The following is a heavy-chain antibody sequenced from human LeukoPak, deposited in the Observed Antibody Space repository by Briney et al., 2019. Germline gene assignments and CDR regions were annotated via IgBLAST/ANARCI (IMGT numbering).Heavy chain of an antibody. V-gene: IGHV4-39*01. CDR2: IYYSGST. Sequence: SETPSLTCTVSGGSISSSSYYWGWIRQPPGKGLEWIGSIYYSGSTYYNPSLKSRVTISVDTSKNQFSLKLSSVTAADTAVYYCARQAWAFDIWGQGTMVTVSS. CDR3: ARQAWAFDI. CDR1: GGSISSSSYY. J-gene: IGHJ3*02.